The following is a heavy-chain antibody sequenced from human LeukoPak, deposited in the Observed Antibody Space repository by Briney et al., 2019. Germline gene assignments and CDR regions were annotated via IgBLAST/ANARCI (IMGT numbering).Heavy chain of an antibody. Sequence: SETLSLTCTVSGGFISSYYWSWIRQPAGKGLEWIGRILTGGNTNYNPSLKSRVTMSGDRSKNQFSLKLSSVTAADTAVYYCARVGDSATYFDYWGQGTLVTVSS. CDR2: ILTGGNT. J-gene: IGHJ4*02. CDR1: GGFISSYY. V-gene: IGHV4-4*07. D-gene: IGHD2-21*02. CDR3: ARVGDSATYFDY.